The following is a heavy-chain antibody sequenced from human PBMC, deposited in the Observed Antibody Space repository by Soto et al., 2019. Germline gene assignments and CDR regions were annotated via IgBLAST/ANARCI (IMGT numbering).Heavy chain of an antibody. CDR3: AKMHTFGSLYWLDL. J-gene: IGHJ5*02. Sequence: ASVKVSCKASGYSFTNNDVSWVRQATGQELEWMGWMNPGRGDTGYAQKFQGRVTMTRDISIATAYMESRSLRSADTARPYCAKMHTFGSLYWLDLWGQGTLVTVT. D-gene: IGHD3-16*01. CDR1: GYSFTNND. CDR2: MNPGRGDT. V-gene: IGHV1-8*01.